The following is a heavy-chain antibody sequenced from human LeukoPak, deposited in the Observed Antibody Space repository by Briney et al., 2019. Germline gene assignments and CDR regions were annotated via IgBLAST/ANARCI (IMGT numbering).Heavy chain of an antibody. Sequence: PSETLSLTCAVYGGSFSGYYWSWIRQPPGKGPEWIGEINHSGSTNYNPSLKSRVTISVDTSKNQFSLKLSSVTAADTAVYYCARGGNGMDVWGQGTTVTVSS. CDR2: INHSGST. D-gene: IGHD1-14*01. CDR3: ARGGNGMDV. V-gene: IGHV4-34*01. CDR1: GGSFSGYY. J-gene: IGHJ6*02.